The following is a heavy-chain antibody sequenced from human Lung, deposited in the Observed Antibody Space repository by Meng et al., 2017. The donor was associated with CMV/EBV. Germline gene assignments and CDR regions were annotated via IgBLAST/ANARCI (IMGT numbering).Heavy chain of an antibody. J-gene: IGHJ6*02. D-gene: IGHD5-18*01. CDR1: GFTFSGYW. CDR3: VRGDTAICVNCYYYGLDV. V-gene: IGHV3-74*01. Sequence: GESLKISCAASGFTFSGYWMHWVRQAPGKGLVWVARINTEGSRTNYAESVKGRFTISRDNAKNTLYLQMNSLRAEDTAVYYCVRGDTAICVNCYYYGLDVWGQGXMVTVSS. CDR2: INTEGSRT.